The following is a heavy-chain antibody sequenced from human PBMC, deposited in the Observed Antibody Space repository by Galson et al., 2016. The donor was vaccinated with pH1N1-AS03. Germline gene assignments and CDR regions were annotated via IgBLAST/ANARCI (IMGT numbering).Heavy chain of an antibody. CDR1: GYSFSDYY. CDR3: SRQPSFYDTSGLPDAFDI. V-gene: IGHV1-2*06. D-gene: IGHD3-22*01. J-gene: IGHJ3*02. CDR2: FNPSTGST. Sequence: SVKVSCKASGYSFSDYYIHWVRQAPGLGLDWMGRFNPSTGSTKYAQQFLGRFTMTRDTSIRTAYMELRRLTSDDTAVYYCSRQPSFYDTSGLPDAFDIWGQGTMVTVSS.